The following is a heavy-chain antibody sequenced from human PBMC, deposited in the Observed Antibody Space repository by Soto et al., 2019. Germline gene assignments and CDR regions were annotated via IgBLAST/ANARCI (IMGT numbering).Heavy chain of an antibody. J-gene: IGHJ4*02. Sequence: EVHLVESGGGLVQPGGSLRLSCAASGFTFSNYWMHWVRQAPGKGLVWVSRIRGDGSMTNYADSVKGRFTISRDNAKNTLHVQRNSLRAEDTAVYYCVKEGLAADFDSWGQGTLVTVSS. CDR1: GFTFSNYW. V-gene: IGHV3-74*01. CDR3: VKEGLAADFDS. D-gene: IGHD6-13*01. CDR2: IRGDGSMT.